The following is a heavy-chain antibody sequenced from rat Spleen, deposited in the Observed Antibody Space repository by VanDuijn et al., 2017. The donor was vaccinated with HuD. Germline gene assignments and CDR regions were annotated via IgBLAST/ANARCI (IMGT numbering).Heavy chain of an antibody. CDR3: ARHGYSSYIYYFDY. V-gene: IGHV5-19*01. CDR1: GFTFSNFG. CDR2: ISPSGGGT. J-gene: IGHJ2*01. Sequence: EVQLVESGGDLVQPGRSLKLSCVASGFTFSNFGLHWIRQAPTKGLEWVASISPSGGGTYYRDSVKGRFTISRDNAKSTLYLQMDSLRSEDTATYYCARHGYSSYIYYFDYWGQGVMVTVSS. D-gene: IGHD1-2*01.